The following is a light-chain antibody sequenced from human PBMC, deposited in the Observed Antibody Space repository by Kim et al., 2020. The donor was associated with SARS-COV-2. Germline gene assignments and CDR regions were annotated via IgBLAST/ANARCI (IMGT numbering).Light chain of an antibody. CDR2: DVS. CDR1: SSDIGGYNY. Sequence: QSALTQPASVSGSPGQSITISCTGTSSDIGGYNYVSWYQQHPGKAPKLMICDVSERPSGVSHRFSGSKSGNTASLTISGLQAEDEADYYCSSFSRISTVIFGGGTQLTVL. CDR3: SSFSRISTVI. J-gene: IGLJ2*01. V-gene: IGLV2-14*03.